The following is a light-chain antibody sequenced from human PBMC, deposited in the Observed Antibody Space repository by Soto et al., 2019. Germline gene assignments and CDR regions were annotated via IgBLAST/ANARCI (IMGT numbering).Light chain of an antibody. Sequence: EMVMTHSPATLSVSPCERATLSFMASQSVSSKLAWYQQKSGQAPRLLIYDTSTRATGIPDRFGGSGSGTDFTLTISGLQSEDSAVYFCQQYNNWPFSFGQGTRLEIK. CDR2: DTS. J-gene: IGKJ5*01. CDR1: QSVSSK. V-gene: IGKV3-15*01. CDR3: QQYNNWPFS.